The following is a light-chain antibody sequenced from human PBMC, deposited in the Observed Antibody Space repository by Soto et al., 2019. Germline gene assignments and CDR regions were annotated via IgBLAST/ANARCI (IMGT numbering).Light chain of an antibody. CDR2: EAS. V-gene: IGKV1-5*03. CDR3: QYYKEHST. CDR1: QSISSW. Sequence: DIQMTQSPSTLSASVGDRVTITCRASQSISSWLASYQQKPGKAPKLLIYEASSSEIGVPPRFSGSGFGTEFTLTISSLQPEDSATYYCQYYKEHSTFGQGTRLEIK. J-gene: IGKJ1*01.